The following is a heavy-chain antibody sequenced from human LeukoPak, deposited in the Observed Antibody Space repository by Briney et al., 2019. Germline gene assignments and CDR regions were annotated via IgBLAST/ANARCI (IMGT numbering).Heavy chain of an antibody. Sequence: GRSLRLSCAASGFTFSSYGMHWVRQAPGKGLEWVAVIWYDGSNKYYADSVKGRFTISRDNSKNTLYLQMNSLRVEDTAVYYCAKDQYDYVRGEFDYWGQGTLVTVSS. J-gene: IGHJ4*02. D-gene: IGHD3-16*01. V-gene: IGHV3-33*06. CDR2: IWYDGSNK. CDR3: AKDQYDYVRGEFDY. CDR1: GFTFSSYG.